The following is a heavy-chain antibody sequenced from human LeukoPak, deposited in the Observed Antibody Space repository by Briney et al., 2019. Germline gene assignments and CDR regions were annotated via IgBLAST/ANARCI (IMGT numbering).Heavy chain of an antibody. D-gene: IGHD6-13*01. CDR2: IYYTGST. CDR1: GGSISSCY. J-gene: IGHJ4*02. V-gene: IGHV4-59*01. CDR3: ARDSTLAAAGTDY. Sequence: SETLSLTCTVSGGSISSCYWSWIRQPPGKGLEWIGYIYYTGSTNYSPSLKSRVTISLDTSKNQFSLKLSSVTAADTAVYYCARDSTLAAAGTDYWGQGTLVTVSS.